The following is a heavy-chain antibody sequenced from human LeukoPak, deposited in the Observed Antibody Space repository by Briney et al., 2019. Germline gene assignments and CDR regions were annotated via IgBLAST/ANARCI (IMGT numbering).Heavy chain of an antibody. J-gene: IGHJ4*02. V-gene: IGHV3-23*01. CDR3: AKGGPLQWLRFDY. D-gene: IGHD5-12*01. CDR2: ISGGGTST. Sequence: GGSLRLSCAASGFTFSSYAMSWVRQAPGKGLGWVSSISGGGTSTYYADSVKGRFTISRDNSKNTLNLQMNNLRAEDTAVYYWAKGGPLQWLRFDYWGQGTLVTVSS. CDR1: GFTFSSYA.